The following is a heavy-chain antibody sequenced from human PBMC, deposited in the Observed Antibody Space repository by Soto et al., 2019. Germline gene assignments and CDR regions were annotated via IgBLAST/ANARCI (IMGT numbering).Heavy chain of an antibody. V-gene: IGHV3-30*18. D-gene: IGHD3-22*01. CDR2: ISYDGSNK. CDR1: GFTFSSYG. J-gene: IGHJ4*02. Sequence: PGGSLRLSCAASGFTFSSYGMHWVRRAPGKGLEWVAVISYDGSNKYYADSVKGRFTISRDNSKNTLYLQMNSLRAEDTAVYYCAKDTRPEYYYDSSGLGEIDYWGQGTLVTVSS. CDR3: AKDTRPEYYYDSSGLGEIDY.